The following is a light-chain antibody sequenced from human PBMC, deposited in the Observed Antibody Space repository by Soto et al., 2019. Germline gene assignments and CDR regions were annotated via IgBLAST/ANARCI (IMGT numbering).Light chain of an antibody. J-gene: IGKJ5*01. CDR3: QQYGSSPIT. CDR1: QSVSSSY. V-gene: IGKV3-20*01. CDR2: GAS. Sequence: EIVLTQSPGTLSLSPGERATLSCRASQSVSSSYLAWYQQKHGQAPRLLIYGASSRATGIPDRFSGSGSGTDGTITISRLETEDFAVYYCQQYGSSPITFGQGTRLEIK.